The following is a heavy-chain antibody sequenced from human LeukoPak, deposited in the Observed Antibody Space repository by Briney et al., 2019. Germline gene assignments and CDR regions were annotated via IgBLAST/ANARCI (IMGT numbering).Heavy chain of an antibody. CDR1: GFTFGSYA. Sequence: PGRSLRLSCAASGFTFGSYAMHWVRQAPGKGLEWVAVISYDGSNKYYADSVKGRFTISRDNSKNTLYLQMNSLRAEDTAVYYCAREHSSGAFDYWGQGTLVTVSS. CDR3: AREHSSGAFDY. CDR2: ISYDGSNK. V-gene: IGHV3-30*04. D-gene: IGHD6-19*01. J-gene: IGHJ4*02.